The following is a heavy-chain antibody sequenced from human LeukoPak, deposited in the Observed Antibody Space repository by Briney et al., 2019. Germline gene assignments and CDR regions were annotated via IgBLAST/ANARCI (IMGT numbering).Heavy chain of an antibody. CDR2: IYSGGST. J-gene: IGHJ3*02. Sequence: GGSLRLSCPASGFTVSSNYMSWVRQAPGKGLEWVSVIYSGGSTYYADSVKGRFTISRDNPKNTLYLQMNSLRAEDTAVYYCASYYADAFDIWGQGTMVTVSS. V-gene: IGHV3-53*01. D-gene: IGHD3-10*01. CDR3: ASYYADAFDI. CDR1: GFTVSSNY.